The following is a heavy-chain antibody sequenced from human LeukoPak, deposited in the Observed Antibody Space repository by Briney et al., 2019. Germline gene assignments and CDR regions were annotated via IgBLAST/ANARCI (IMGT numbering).Heavy chain of an antibody. J-gene: IGHJ6*03. Sequence: PSETLSLTCSGSSYSISNSLYWGWLRPPPGKGLEWIGIIYRSGSTFYNPSLKSRVTISLDTPKNQFSLKLSSVTAADTAVYFCARGTYGYYMDVWGKGTTVTVSS. V-gene: IGHV4-38-2*02. D-gene: IGHD4-17*01. CDR2: IYRSGST. CDR3: ARGTYGYYMDV. CDR1: SYSISNSLY.